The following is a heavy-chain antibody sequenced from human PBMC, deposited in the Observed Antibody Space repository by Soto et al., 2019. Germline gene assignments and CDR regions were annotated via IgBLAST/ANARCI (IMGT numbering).Heavy chain of an antibody. CDR2: ISSSSSTI. CDR3: ARDGSVYPDYYYYYYMDV. CDR1: GFTFSSYS. J-gene: IGHJ6*03. V-gene: IGHV3-48*01. Sequence: PGGSLRLSCAASGFTFSSYSMNWVRQAPGKGLEWVSYISSSSSTIYYADSVKGRFTISRDNAKNSLYLQMNSLRAEDTAVYYCARDGSVYPDYYYYYYMDVWGKGTTVTVSS. D-gene: IGHD3-10*01.